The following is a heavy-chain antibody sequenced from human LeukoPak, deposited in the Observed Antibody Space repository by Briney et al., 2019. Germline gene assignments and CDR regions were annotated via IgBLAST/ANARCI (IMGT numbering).Heavy chain of an antibody. CDR3: AREEYYGSGSYEKSY. J-gene: IGHJ4*02. V-gene: IGHV1-58*02. CDR2: IVVGSGNT. CDR1: GFTFTSSA. Sequence: SVKVSCKASGFTFTSSAMQWVRQARGQRLEWIGWIVVGSGNTNYAQKFQGRVTITADESTSTAYMELSSLRSEDTAVYYCAREEYYGSGSYEKSYWGQGTLVTVSS. D-gene: IGHD3-10*01.